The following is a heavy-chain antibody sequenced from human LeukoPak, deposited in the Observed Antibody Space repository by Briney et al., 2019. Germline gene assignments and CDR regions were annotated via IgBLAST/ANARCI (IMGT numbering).Heavy chain of an antibody. J-gene: IGHJ5*02. CDR2: INPNSGGT. CDR3: ARVFSSSSNWFDP. D-gene: IGHD6-6*01. CDR1: GYTFTGYY. Sequence: ASVKVSCKASGYTFTGYYMHWVQQAPGQGLEWMGWINPNSGGTNYAQKFQGRVTMTRDTSISTAYMELSRLRSDDTAVYYCARVFSSSSNWFDPWGQGTLVTVSS. V-gene: IGHV1-2*02.